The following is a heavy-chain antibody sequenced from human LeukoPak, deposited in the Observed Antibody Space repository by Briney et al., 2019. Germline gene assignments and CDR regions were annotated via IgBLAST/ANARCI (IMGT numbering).Heavy chain of an antibody. D-gene: IGHD6-13*01. CDR3: ARDRTSIAAAAFDY. CDR2: ISAYNGNT. CDR1: GYTFTSYG. V-gene: IGHV1-18*01. J-gene: IGHJ4*02. Sequence: GASVKVSCKASGYTFTSYGISWVRQAPGQGLEWMEWISAYNGNTNYAQKLQGRVTMTTDTSTSTAYMELRSLRSDDTAVYYCARDRTSIAAAAFDYWGQGTLVTVSS.